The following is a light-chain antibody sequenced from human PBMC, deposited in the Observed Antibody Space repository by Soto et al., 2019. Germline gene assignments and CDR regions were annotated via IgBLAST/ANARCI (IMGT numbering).Light chain of an antibody. CDR3: QQYLSIPWT. CDR1: QSLLYASNNKNY. CDR2: WAS. V-gene: IGKV4-1*01. J-gene: IGKJ1*01. Sequence: DIVLPQSPRSLTVSLGETTTINCQSSQSLLYASNNKNYLAWYQQKSGQPPKLLLYWASTRELGVPERFSGGGSGTDFTLTISGLQAEYGAVYYCQQYLSIPWTFGQGTKVEVK.